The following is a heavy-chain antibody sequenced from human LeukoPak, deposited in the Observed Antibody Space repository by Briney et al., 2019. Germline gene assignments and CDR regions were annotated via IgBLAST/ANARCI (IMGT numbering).Heavy chain of an antibody. J-gene: IGHJ4*02. CDR2: ITGSGGWA. D-gene: IGHD1-14*01. CDR1: GLTFSSYA. CDR3: AKGNPTFFDY. V-gene: IGHV3-23*01. Sequence: GGSLRLSCAASGLTFSSYAMMWLRQAPGKGLEWVSAITGSGGWALYADSVKGRFTISRDNSKNTLYLQMSSLRAEDTAVYYCAKGNPTFFDYWGQGTLVTVSS.